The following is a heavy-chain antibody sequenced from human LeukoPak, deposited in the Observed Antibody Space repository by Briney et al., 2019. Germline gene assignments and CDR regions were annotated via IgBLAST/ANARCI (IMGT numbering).Heavy chain of an antibody. CDR3: ARAGYCGDGGCRGGSAFDV. D-gene: IGHD2-15*01. J-gene: IGHJ3*01. V-gene: IGHV1-18*01. CDR1: GYTFTNYD. Sequence: ALVRVSCKTSGYTFTNYDIYWVRQAPGQGLECMGWISRYTGDTKYAQILQGRFTVTTDTSTSTAYMELRSLTYDDTAVYYCARAGYCGDGGCRGGSAFDVWGQGTMVTVSS. CDR2: ISRYTGDT.